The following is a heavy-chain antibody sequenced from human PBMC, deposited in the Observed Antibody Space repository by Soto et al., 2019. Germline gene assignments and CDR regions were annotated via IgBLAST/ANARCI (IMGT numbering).Heavy chain of an antibody. V-gene: IGHV1-69*13. CDR3: ARRGRYCSSTSCSGYYGMDV. CDR1: GYTFTSYG. J-gene: IGHJ6*02. Sequence: AVKVSCKASGYTFTSYGISWVRQAPGQGLEWMGGMIPISGTANYAQKFQGRVTITADESTSTAYMELSSLRSEDTAVYYCARRGRYCSSTSCSGYYGMDVWGQGTTVTVSS. D-gene: IGHD2-2*01. CDR2: MIPISGTA.